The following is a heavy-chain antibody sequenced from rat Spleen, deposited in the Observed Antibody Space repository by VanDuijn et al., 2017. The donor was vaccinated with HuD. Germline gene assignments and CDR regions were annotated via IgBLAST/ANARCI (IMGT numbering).Heavy chain of an antibody. V-gene: IGHV5-31*01. Sequence: EVQLVESGGGLVQPGDSLKLSCVASGFTFSNYWMTWIRQVPGKGLEWVASITNTGGSSYYPDSVKGRFTISRDNAKDTLYLQMSSLRSEDTATYYCTRDGSLYSRFGYWGQGTLVTVSS. J-gene: IGHJ3*01. D-gene: IGHD1-1*01. CDR1: GFTFSNYW. CDR2: ITNTGGSS. CDR3: TRDGSLYSRFGY.